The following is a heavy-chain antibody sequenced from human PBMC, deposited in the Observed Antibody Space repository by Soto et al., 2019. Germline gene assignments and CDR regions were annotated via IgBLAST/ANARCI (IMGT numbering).Heavy chain of an antibody. CDR2: ISGSGGST. J-gene: IGHJ6*03. Sequence: EVQLLESGGGLVQPGGSLRLSCAASGFTFSDYAMNWVRQAPGKGLEWVSGISGSGGSTYHADSVKGRFTISRDNSKNTLHLQIITLRAEDTAVYYCAKSLLSMVRGVTPYYYYMDVWGKGTTVTVSS. V-gene: IGHV3-23*01. D-gene: IGHD3-10*01. CDR1: GFTFSDYA. CDR3: AKSLLSMVRGVTPYYYYMDV.